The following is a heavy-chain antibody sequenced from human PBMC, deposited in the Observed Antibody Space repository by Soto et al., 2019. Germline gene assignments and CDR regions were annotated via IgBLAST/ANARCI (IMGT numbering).Heavy chain of an antibody. CDR2: IYYSGST. CDR1: GGSISSGDYY. CDR3: ARWWFGEFFDY. Sequence: QVQLQESGPGLVKPSQTLSLTCTVSGGSISSGDYYWSWIRQPPGKGLEWIGYIYYSGSTYYNPSLKSRVTISVDTSKHQFSLTLSSVTAADTDVYYCARWWFGEFFDYWGQGTLVTVSS. V-gene: IGHV4-30-4*01. D-gene: IGHD3-10*01. J-gene: IGHJ4*02.